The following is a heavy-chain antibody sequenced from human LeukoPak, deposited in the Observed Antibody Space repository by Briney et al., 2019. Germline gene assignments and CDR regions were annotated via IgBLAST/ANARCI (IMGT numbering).Heavy chain of an antibody. CDR2: IIPIFGTA. CDR3: ARVGCSGGSCYFRYYFDY. J-gene: IGHJ4*02. D-gene: IGHD2-15*01. V-gene: IGHV1-69*13. CDR1: GGAFSSYA. Sequence: SVKVSCKASGGAFSSYAISWVRQAPGQGLEWMGGIIPIFGTANYAQKFQGRVTITADESTSTAYMELSSLRSEDTAVYYCARVGCSGGSCYFRYYFDYWGQGTLVTVSS.